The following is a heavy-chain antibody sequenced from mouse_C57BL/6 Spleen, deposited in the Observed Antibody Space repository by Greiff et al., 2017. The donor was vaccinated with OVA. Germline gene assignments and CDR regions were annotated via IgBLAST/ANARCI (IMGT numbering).Heavy chain of an antibody. CDR2: IDPSDSYT. CDR1: GYTFTSYW. J-gene: IGHJ2*01. CDR3: ARAVVAKYYFDY. D-gene: IGHD1-1*01. Sequence: QVQLQQPGAELVKPGASVKLSCKASGYTFTSYWMQWVKQRPGQGLEWIGEIDPSDSYTNYNQKFKGKATLTVDTSSSTAYMQLSSLTSEDSAVYYCARAVVAKYYFDYWGQGTTLTVSS. V-gene: IGHV1-50*01.